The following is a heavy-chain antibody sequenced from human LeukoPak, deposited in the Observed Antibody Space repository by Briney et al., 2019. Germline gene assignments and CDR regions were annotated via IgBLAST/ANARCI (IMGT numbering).Heavy chain of an antibody. V-gene: IGHV4-31*11. CDR2: IYYSGST. CDR1: GGSFSGYY. J-gene: IGHJ4*02. D-gene: IGHD3-10*01. Sequence: SETLSLTCAVYGGSFSGYYWSWIRQHPGKGLEWIGYIYYSGSTYYNPSLKSRVTISVDTSKNQFSLKLSSVTAADTAVYYCARDIGRQLWFGELVLDYWGQGTLVTVSS. CDR3: ARDIGRQLWFGELVLDY.